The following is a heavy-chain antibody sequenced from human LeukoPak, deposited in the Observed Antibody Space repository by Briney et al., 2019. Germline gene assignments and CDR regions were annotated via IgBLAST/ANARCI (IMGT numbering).Heavy chain of an antibody. CDR1: GFTFSSYS. Sequence: PGGSRRLSCAASGFTFSSYSMNWVRQAPGKGLEWVSSISSSSSYIYYADSVKGRFTISRDNAKNSLYLQMNSLRAEDTAVYYCARDGTLHLGYDYVGSIDYWGQGTLVTVSS. CDR2: ISSSSSYI. CDR3: ARDGTLHLGYDYVGSIDY. J-gene: IGHJ4*02. D-gene: IGHD3-16*01. V-gene: IGHV3-21*01.